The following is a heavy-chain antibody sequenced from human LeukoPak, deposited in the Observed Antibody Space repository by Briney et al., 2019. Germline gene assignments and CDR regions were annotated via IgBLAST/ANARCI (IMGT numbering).Heavy chain of an antibody. J-gene: IGHJ4*02. CDR1: GFTFDTYW. Sequence: GGSLRLSRVGSGFTFDTYWMSWVRQAPGKGLEWVANIKEDGSEIYYVDSVKGRFTISRDNAKNSLYLQMTSLRVEDTAVYYCARVMWMGWYFDSWGQGTLVTVSS. CDR3: ARVMWMGWYFDS. V-gene: IGHV3-7*01. CDR2: IKEDGSEI. D-gene: IGHD5-12*01.